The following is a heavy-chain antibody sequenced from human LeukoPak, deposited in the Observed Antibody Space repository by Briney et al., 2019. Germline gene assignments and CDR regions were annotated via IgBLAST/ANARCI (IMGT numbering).Heavy chain of an antibody. J-gene: IGHJ4*02. CDR2: IYYSGSA. V-gene: IGHV4-31*03. Sequence: SETLSLTCTVSGGSISSGGYYWSWIRQHPGKGLEWIGYIYYSGSAYYNPSLKSRVTISVDTSKNQFSLKLSSVTAADTAVYYCARGPITMVRGVITPPFDYWGQGTLVTVSS. D-gene: IGHD3-10*01. CDR1: GGSISSGGYY. CDR3: ARGPITMVRGVITPPFDY.